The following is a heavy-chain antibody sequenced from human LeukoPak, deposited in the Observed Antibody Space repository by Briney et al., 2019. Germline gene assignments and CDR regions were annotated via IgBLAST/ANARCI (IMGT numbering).Heavy chain of an antibody. J-gene: IGHJ5*02. CDR1: GGSISGHF. CDR3: ARGIAALFDP. CDR2: IHYSGST. Sequence: PSETLSLTCTVSGGSISGHFWSWIRQPPGKGLELTGHIHYSGSTFYKPSLKSRVIISLDSSRNQFSLRLTSVTAADTAVYYCARGIAALFDPWGQGTLVTVSS. V-gene: IGHV4-59*11. D-gene: IGHD6-13*01.